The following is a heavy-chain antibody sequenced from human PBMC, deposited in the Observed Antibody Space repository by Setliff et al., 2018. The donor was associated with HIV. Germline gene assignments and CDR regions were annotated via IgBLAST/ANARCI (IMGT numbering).Heavy chain of an antibody. D-gene: IGHD3-16*01. J-gene: IGHJ6*03. Sequence: ASVKVSCKAAGYTFSDYNIHWMRQAPGQAFEWMGWMHPNTGATSYAQKFQGRVSMTRDMSISTAYMELARPRSDDSAVYYCARGGGVTFYYYYYMDVWAKGTTVTVSS. CDR3: ARGGGVTFYYYYYMDV. CDR2: MHPNTGAT. V-gene: IGHV1-2*02. CDR1: GYTFSDYN.